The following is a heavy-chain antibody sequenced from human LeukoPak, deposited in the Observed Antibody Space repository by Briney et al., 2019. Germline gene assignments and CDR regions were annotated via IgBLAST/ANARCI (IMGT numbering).Heavy chain of an antibody. V-gene: IGHV1-2*02. CDR1: GYTFPYYY. CDR3: ARGGLGTIAEGAFDI. J-gene: IGHJ3*02. D-gene: IGHD3/OR15-3a*01. CDR2: INPISGGS. Sequence: ASVKVSCRASGYTFPYYYLHWVRQAPGQGLEWMGWINPISGGSNYAQIFQGRVTMTRDTSNSTAYMELSRLRSDDTAVYYCARGGLGTIAEGAFDIWGQGTLVTVSP.